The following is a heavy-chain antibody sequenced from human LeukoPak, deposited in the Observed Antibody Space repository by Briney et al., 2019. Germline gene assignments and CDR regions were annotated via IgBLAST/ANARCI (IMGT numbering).Heavy chain of an antibody. V-gene: IGHV4-4*07. Sequence: SETLSLTCIVSGGSISSYYWSWIRQPAGKGLEWIGRIYTSGSTNYHPSLKSRVTMSVDTSKNQFSLKLSPVTAADTDVYYCARGAVKKWYSGSYYGADAFDLWGQGTMVTVSS. D-gene: IGHD1-26*01. J-gene: IGHJ3*01. CDR2: IYTSGST. CDR3: ARGAVKKWYSGSYYGADAFDL. CDR1: GGSISSYY.